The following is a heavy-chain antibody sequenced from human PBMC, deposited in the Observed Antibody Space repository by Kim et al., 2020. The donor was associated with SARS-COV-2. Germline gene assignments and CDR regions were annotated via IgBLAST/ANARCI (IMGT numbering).Heavy chain of an antibody. D-gene: IGHD3-16*02. CDR3: ARDRGYYDYVWGSYLNQYNDAFDI. J-gene: IGHJ3*02. CDR2: ISAYNGNT. Sequence: ASVKVSCKASGYTFTSYGISWVRQAPGQGLEWMGWISAYNGNTNYAQKLQGRVTMTTDTSTSTAYMELRSLRSDDTAVYYCARDRGYYDYVWGSYLNQYNDAFDIWGQGTIVTVSS. CDR1: GYTFTSYG. V-gene: IGHV1-18*01.